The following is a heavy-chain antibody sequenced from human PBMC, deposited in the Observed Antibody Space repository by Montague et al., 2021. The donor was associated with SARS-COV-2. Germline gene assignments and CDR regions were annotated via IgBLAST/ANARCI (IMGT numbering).Heavy chain of an antibody. CDR3: AREGAYGEYEDAFDV. D-gene: IGHD2-21*01. Sequence: SETLSLTCSVSGDSIKNDRYYWAWIRQTPGKGLEWIGYIHHSETTNYNPSLESRVSISLDTPKSQISLNLKSVTAADTALYYCAREGAYGEYEDAFDVWGQGTLVIVSS. CDR1: GDSIKNDRYY. CDR2: IHHSETT. V-gene: IGHV4-61*01. J-gene: IGHJ3*01.